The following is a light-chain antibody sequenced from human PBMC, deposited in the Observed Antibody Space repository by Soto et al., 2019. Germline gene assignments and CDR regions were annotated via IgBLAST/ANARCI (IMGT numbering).Light chain of an antibody. CDR3: QQYNSSPWT. CDR1: QSISAW. V-gene: IGKV1-5*03. Sequence: DIQMTQSPSTLFASVGDTVTITCRASQSISAWLAWYQQRPGKAPKLLIYKMSASERGVPSRFSGSGSGTEFTLTISSLQPEDFATYYCQQYNSSPWTFGQGDKV. J-gene: IGKJ1*01. CDR2: KMS.